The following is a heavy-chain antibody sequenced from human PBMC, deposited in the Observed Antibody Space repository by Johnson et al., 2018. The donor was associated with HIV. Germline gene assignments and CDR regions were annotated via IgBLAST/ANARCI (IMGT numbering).Heavy chain of an antibody. Sequence: VQLVESGGGVVQPGRSLRLSCAASGFTFSSYGMHWVRQAPGKGLEWVSVISYDGSNKNYADSVKGRFTISRDNSKNTLYLQMNSLKTEDTAVYYCTAALRVKGIWGQGTMVTVSS. CDR1: GFTFSSYG. V-gene: IGHV3-30*03. D-gene: IGHD6-13*01. J-gene: IGHJ3*02. CDR3: TAALRVKGI. CDR2: ISYDGSNK.